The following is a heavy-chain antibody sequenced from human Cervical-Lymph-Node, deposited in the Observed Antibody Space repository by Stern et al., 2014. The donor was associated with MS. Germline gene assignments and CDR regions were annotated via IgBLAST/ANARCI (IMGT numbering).Heavy chain of an antibody. CDR2: IYRSGSI. CDR1: GYSIDSGFY. Sequence: QLQLQESGPGLVKPSETLSLTCRVSGYSIDSGFYWDWIRQPPGKGLEWIGTIYRSGSIYHNPSLKSRVTISVATSMNEFSLKVTSVTAADTAVYYCARRGGTIATFHAYYFYGLDVWGQGTTVTVSS. V-gene: IGHV4-38-2*02. J-gene: IGHJ6*02. D-gene: IGHD2-21*01. CDR3: ARRGGTIATFHAYYFYGLDV.